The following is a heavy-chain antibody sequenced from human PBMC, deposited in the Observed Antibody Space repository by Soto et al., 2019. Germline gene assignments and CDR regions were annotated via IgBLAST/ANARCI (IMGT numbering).Heavy chain of an antibody. CDR3: ARASKNIVATIAFDI. D-gene: IGHD5-12*01. CDR2: IIPILGIA. Sequence: ASVKVSCKASGGTFSSYAISWVRQAPGQGLEWMGGIIPILGIANYAQKFQGRVTITADKSTSTAYMELSSLRSEDTAVYYCARASKNIVATIAFDIWGQGTMVTVSS. J-gene: IGHJ3*02. CDR1: GGTFSSYA. V-gene: IGHV1-69*10.